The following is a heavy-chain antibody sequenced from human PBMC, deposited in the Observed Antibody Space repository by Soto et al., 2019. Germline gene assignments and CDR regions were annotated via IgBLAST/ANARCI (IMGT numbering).Heavy chain of an antibody. CDR3: ARSVVPAAGYYYGMDV. D-gene: IGHD2-2*01. Sequence: GESLKISCKGSGYSFTSYWIGWVRQMPGKGLEWMGIIYPGDSDTRYSPSFQGQATISADKSISTAYLQWSSLKASDTAMYYCARSVVPAAGYYYGMDVWGQGTTVTVSS. V-gene: IGHV5-51*01. CDR1: GYSFTSYW. CDR2: IYPGDSDT. J-gene: IGHJ6*02.